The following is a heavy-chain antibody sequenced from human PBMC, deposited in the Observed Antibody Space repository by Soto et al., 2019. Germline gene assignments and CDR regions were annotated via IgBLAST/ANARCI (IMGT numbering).Heavy chain of an antibody. CDR1: GYSFSRYW. CDR3: SXLLLXXXSPSTFDY. Sequence: EALKISCKGSGYSFSRYWIGWVRQMPGKGLEWMGIIYPGDSDTRYSPSFQGQVTISADKSISTAYLQWSSLKASDTAMYYCSXLLLXXXSPSTFDYWGPAPLVTVSS. CDR2: IYPGDSDT. D-gene: IGHD3-10*01. V-gene: IGHV5-51*01. J-gene: IGHJ4*02.